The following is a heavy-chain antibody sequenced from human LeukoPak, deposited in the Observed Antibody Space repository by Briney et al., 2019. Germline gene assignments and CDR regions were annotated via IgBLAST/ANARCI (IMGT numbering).Heavy chain of an antibody. Sequence: ASVKVSCKASGYTFSSYGISWVRQAPGQGLEWMGWISAYNANTNYVQKFQGRVTMTTDTTTGTAYMELRSLRSDDTAVYYCARAGIVVVVAAQGDVFDIWGQGTMVTVSS. CDR3: ARAGIVVVVAAQGDVFDI. V-gene: IGHV1-18*01. J-gene: IGHJ3*02. CDR2: ISAYNANT. CDR1: GYTFSSYG. D-gene: IGHD2-15*01.